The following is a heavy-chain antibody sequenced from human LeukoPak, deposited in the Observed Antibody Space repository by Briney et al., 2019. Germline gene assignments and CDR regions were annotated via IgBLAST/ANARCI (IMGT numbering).Heavy chain of an antibody. D-gene: IGHD3-10*01. J-gene: IGHJ4*02. Sequence: PSGTLSLTCAVSGGSISSSNWWSWVRQPPGKGLEWIGEIYHSGSTNYNPSLKSRVTISVDKSKNQFSLKLSSVTAADTAMYYCARGSYYYGSGSLLYWGQGTLVTVSS. V-gene: IGHV4-4*02. CDR3: ARGSYYYGSGSLLY. CDR2: IYHSGST. CDR1: GGSISSSNW.